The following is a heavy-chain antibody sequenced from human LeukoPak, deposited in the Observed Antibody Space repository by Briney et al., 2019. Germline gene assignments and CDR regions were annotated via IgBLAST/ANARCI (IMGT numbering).Heavy chain of an antibody. D-gene: IGHD6-19*01. V-gene: IGHV5-51*01. Sequence: GESLKISCKGSGYSFTSYWIGWVRQMPGKGLEWVGIIYPGDSDTRYSPSFQGQVTISADKSISTAYLQWSSLKASDTAMYYCARGAVAAHRGVDYWGQGTLVTVSS. CDR2: IYPGDSDT. J-gene: IGHJ4*02. CDR3: ARGAVAAHRGVDY. CDR1: GYSFTSYW.